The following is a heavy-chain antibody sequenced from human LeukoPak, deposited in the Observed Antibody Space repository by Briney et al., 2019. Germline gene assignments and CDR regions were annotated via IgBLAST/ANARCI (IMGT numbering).Heavy chain of an antibody. D-gene: IGHD2-21*01. CDR2: ISSSGSTI. Sequence: GGSLRLSCAVSGFPFSSYEMNWVRKAPGKGLEWVSLISSSGSTIYYADSVKGRFTISRDNAKNSLYLQMNSLRAEDTAVYYCARLFSTAHYWGQGTLVTVSS. J-gene: IGHJ4*02. V-gene: IGHV3-48*03. CDR1: GFPFSSYE. CDR3: ARLFSTAHY.